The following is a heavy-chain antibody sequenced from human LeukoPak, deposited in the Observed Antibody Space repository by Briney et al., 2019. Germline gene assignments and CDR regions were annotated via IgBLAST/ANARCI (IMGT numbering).Heavy chain of an antibody. V-gene: IGHV1-18*01. CDR3: ARGVGLYYYDSSGSAPGLYAFDI. J-gene: IGHJ3*02. CDR1: GYTFTSYG. Sequence: GASVKVSCKASGYTFTSYGISWVRQAPGQGLEWMGWISAYNGNTNYAQKLQGRVTMTTDTSTSTAYMELGSLRSDDTAVYYCARGVGLYYYDSSGSAPGLYAFDIWGQGTMVTVSS. CDR2: ISAYNGNT. D-gene: IGHD3-22*01.